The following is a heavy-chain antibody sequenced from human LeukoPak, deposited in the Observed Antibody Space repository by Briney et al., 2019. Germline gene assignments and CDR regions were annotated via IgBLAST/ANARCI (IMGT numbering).Heavy chain of an antibody. CDR3: ARGLFTLTGYYRWFDP. J-gene: IGHJ5*02. CDR1: GGTFSSYA. D-gene: IGHD3-9*01. Sequence: SVKVSCKASGGTFSSYAIGWVRQAPGQGLEWMGGIIPIFGTANYAQKFQGRVTITADESTSTAYMELSSLRSEDTAVYYCARGLFTLTGYYRWFDPWGQGTLVTVSS. V-gene: IGHV1-69*13. CDR2: IIPIFGTA.